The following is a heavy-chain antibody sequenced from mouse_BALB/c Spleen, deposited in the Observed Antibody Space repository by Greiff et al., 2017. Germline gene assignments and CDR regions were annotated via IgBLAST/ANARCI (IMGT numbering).Heavy chain of an antibody. V-gene: IGHV1-9*01. CDR2: ILPGSGST. CDR1: GYTFSSYW. Sequence: VKLMESGAELMKPGASVKISCKATGYTFSSYWIEWVKQRPGHGLEWIGEILPGSGSTNYNEKFKGKATFTADTSSNTTYMQLSSLTSEDSAVYYCSRASYLYYAMDYWGQGTSVTVSS. J-gene: IGHJ4*01. D-gene: IGHD5-5*01. CDR3: SRASYLYYAMDY.